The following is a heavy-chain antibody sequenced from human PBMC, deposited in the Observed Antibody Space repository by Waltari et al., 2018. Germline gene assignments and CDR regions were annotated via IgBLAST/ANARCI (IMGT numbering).Heavy chain of an antibody. CDR3: ARANSSGSHDY. D-gene: IGHD3-22*01. V-gene: IGHV3-21*01. Sequence: EVQLVESGGGLVKPGGSLRLSCAASGFTFSSYSMNWVRQAPGKGLEWGSSISSSSSYINYADAVKGRFTTSRNNAKNSQYLQMNSLRAEDTAVYYCARANSSGSHDYWGQGTLVTVSS. CDR2: ISSSSSYI. CDR1: GFTFSSYS. J-gene: IGHJ4*02.